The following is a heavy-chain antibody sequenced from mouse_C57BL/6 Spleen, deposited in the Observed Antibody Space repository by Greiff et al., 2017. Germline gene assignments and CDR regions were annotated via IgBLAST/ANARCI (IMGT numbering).Heavy chain of an antibody. CDR2: ILPGSGST. CDR1: GYTFTGYW. V-gene: IGHV1-9*01. CDR3: ARSDYYGSSYVRYWYFDV. D-gene: IGHD1-1*01. Sequence: QVQLQQSGAELMKPGASVKLSCKATGYTFTGYWIEWVKQRPGHGLEWIGEILPGSGSTNYNEKFKGKATFTADTSSNTAYMQLSSLTTEDSAIYYCARSDYYGSSYVRYWYFDVWGTGTTVTVSS. J-gene: IGHJ1*03.